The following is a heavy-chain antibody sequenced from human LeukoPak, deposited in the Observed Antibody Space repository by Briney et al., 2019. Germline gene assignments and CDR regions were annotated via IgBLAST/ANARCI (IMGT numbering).Heavy chain of an antibody. V-gene: IGHV6-1*01. CDR2: TYYRSKWYN. CDR1: VDNVSSNRVS. Sequence: SQTLSLTCGISVDNVSSNRVSWNWVRQSPSRGLEWLGRTYYRSKWYNDYAISVRSRITINPDTSKNQFSLQLNSVTPEDTAVYYCARDWGTLTDGFDIWGQGTMVIVSS. D-gene: IGHD3-16*01. CDR3: ARDWGTLTDGFDI. J-gene: IGHJ3*02.